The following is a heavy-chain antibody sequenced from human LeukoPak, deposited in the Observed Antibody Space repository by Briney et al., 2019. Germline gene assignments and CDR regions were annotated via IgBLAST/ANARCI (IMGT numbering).Heavy chain of an antibody. Sequence: PGGSLRLSCAASGFTFSSYSMNWVRQAPGKGLEWVSSISSSSSYIYYADSVKGRFTISRDTAKNSLYLQMNSLRAEDTAVYYCARDLGYYDSSGYYDYWGQGTLVTVSS. V-gene: IGHV3-21*01. J-gene: IGHJ4*02. CDR3: ARDLGYYDSSGYYDY. CDR2: ISSSSSYI. D-gene: IGHD3-22*01. CDR1: GFTFSSYS.